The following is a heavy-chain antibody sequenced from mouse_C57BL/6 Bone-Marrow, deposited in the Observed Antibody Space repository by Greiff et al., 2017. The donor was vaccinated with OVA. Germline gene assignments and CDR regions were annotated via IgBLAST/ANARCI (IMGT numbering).Heavy chain of an antibody. J-gene: IGHJ2*01. CDR2: INPYNGGT. D-gene: IGHD1-1*01. CDR3: AYGSSPPYYFDY. V-gene: IGHV1-19*01. CDR1: GYTFTDYY. Sequence: EVQLQQSGPVLVKPGASVKMSCKASGYTFTDYYMNWVKPSHGKSLEWIGVINPYNGGTSYNQKFKGKATLTVDKSSSTAYMELNSLTSEDSAVYYCAYGSSPPYYFDYWGQGTTLTVSS.